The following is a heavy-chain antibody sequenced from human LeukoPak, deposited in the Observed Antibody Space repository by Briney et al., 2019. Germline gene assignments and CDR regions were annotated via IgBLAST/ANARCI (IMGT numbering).Heavy chain of an antibody. V-gene: IGHV3-38-3*01. J-gene: IGHJ5*02. D-gene: IGHD1-14*01. CDR1: GFTVSNNE. Sequence: GGSLRLSCAASGFTVSNNEMTWVRLAPGKGLEWVSSISGSSTYYADSRKGRFAISRDNSKNTLHLQMNSLRAEDTAVYYCARGVSGEPWGQGTLVTVSS. CDR2: ISGSST. CDR3: ARGVSGEP.